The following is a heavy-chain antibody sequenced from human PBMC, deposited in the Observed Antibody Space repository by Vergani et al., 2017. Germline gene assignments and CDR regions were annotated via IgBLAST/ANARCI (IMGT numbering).Heavy chain of an antibody. D-gene: IGHD3-22*01. Sequence: VQLVESGGGLVYPGGSLRVSCVASGFTFSSDEMNCVRQAPGKGLEWSGEIYHSGSTNYNASLKSRVTISVDKSKNQFSLKLSSVTAADTAVYYCAREGYDSSGSNYYYGMDVWGQGTTVTVSS. CDR1: GFTFSSDEM. CDR2: IYHSGST. V-gene: IGHV4-4*02. CDR3: AREGYDSSGSNYYYGMDV. J-gene: IGHJ6*02.